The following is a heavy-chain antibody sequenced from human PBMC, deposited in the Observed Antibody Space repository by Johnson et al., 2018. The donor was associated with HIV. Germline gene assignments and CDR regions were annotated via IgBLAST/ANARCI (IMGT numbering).Heavy chain of an antibody. CDR2: ISYDGSNK. J-gene: IGHJ3*02. Sequence: QVHLVESGGGVVQPGRSLRLSCEGSGFTFSSFAIHWVRQAPGKGLEWVALISYDGSNKYYADSVKGRFTISRDNSKNTLYLQMKSLRAEDRSVYYCARGREGGTYQGGAFDIWGQGTMVTVSS. CDR3: ARGREGGTYQGGAFDI. V-gene: IGHV3-30*04. CDR1: GFTFSSFA. D-gene: IGHD1-26*01.